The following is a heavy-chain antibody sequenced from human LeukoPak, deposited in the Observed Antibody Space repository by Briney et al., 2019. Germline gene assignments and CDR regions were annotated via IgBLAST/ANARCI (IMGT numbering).Heavy chain of an antibody. CDR2: IDYTGTT. Sequence: PSETLSLTCTVAGDSFTSSNYYWDWIRQPPGKGLEWIGSIDYTGTTYYKSTLKSRLTISGDTSKNQFSLKLTSVTAADTAVYYCAKQDRGTGIAAGLDYWGQGTLVTVSS. J-gene: IGHJ4*02. CDR3: AKQDRGTGIAAGLDY. D-gene: IGHD6-13*01. V-gene: IGHV4-39*01. CDR1: GDSFTSSNYY.